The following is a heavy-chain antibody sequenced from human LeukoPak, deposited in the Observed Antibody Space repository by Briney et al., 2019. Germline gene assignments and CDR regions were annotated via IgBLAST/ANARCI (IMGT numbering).Heavy chain of an antibody. CDR3: ARATAVWSAYQETYHFDS. CDR2: MYSGGST. V-gene: IGHV3-53*05. Sequence: PGGSLRLSXAVSGFTVKKKYMTWVCQAPGKGLEWVAVMYSGGSTDYADSVKGRFTISRDNSNNALYLQMNSLRVDDTAEYFCARATAVWSAYQETYHFDSWGQGTLVSVAS. CDR1: GFTVKKKY. D-gene: IGHD3-3*01. J-gene: IGHJ4*02.